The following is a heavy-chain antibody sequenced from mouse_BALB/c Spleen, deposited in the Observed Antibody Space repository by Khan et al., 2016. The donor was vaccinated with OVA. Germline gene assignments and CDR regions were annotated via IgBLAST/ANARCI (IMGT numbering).Heavy chain of an antibody. D-gene: IGHD4-1*01. V-gene: IGHV3-2*02. J-gene: IGHJ4*01. CDR2: ITNSGST. Sequence: VQLKESGPGLVKPSQSLSLTCTVAGYSITRDYAWNWIRQFPGNKLEWMGYITNSGSTNYNPSLKSRISITRDTSKNQFFLQLNSVTTEDTATXYCASELGRYYAMDYWGQGTSVTVSS. CDR3: ASELGRYYAMDY. CDR1: GYSITRDYA.